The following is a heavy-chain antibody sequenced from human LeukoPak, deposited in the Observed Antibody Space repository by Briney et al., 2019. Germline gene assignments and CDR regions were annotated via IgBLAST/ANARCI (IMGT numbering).Heavy chain of an antibody. D-gene: IGHD1-26*01. Sequence: GGSLRLSCAASGFTFSSYGMHWVRQAPGKGLEWVAVISYDGSNKYYADSVKGRFTISRDNSKNTLYLQMNSLRAEDTAVYYCARGSYSAFDIWGQGTMVTVSS. V-gene: IGHV3-30*03. J-gene: IGHJ3*02. CDR1: GFTFSSYG. CDR2: ISYDGSNK. CDR3: ARGSYSAFDI.